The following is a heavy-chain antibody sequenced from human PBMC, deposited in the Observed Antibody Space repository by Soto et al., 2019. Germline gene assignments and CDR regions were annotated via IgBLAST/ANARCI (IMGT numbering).Heavy chain of an antibody. V-gene: IGHV4-38-2*02. J-gene: IGHJ5*02. Sequence: SETLTLTCSVSGYSISSDHYWGWIRQPPGKGLEWIGNIYHSGSTYYNPSLKSRVTISIDTSKNQFSLRLTSVTAADTAVYYCARGGVLIGKAAPHGFDHTGHG. D-gene: IGHD3-10*01. CDR3: ARGGVLIGKAAPHGFDH. CDR2: IYHSGST. CDR1: GYSISSDHY.